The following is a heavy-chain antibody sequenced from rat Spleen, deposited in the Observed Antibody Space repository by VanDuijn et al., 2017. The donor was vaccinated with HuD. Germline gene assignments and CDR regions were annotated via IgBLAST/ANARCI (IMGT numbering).Heavy chain of an antibody. Sequence: EVQLVESGGGLVQPGRSLKLSCAASGFTFSDYYMAWVRQAPTKGLEWVASITRDGSSTYYPDTVKGRFVISKDNAKDTGYLHMNNLRSEDTAMYYCTGGGHSALNWFAYWGQGTLVTVSS. J-gene: IGHJ3*01. CDR3: TGGGHSALNWFAY. V-gene: IGHV5-20*01. CDR2: ITRDGSST. CDR1: GFTFSDYY. D-gene: IGHD3-3*01.